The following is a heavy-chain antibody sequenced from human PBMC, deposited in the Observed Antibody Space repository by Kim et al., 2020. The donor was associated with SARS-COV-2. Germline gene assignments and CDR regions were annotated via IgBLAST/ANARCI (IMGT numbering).Heavy chain of an antibody. CDR2: IYRGGSSI. Sequence: GGSLRLSCAASGFTFATYDMSWVRQAPGKGLEWVSVIYRGGSSIHYADSVKGRFTISRDNSKNTLYLQLNSLRAEDTAVYYCAKWASTSDPVYWYFDLWGRGTLVSVSS. CDR1: GFTFATYD. D-gene: IGHD2-2*01. J-gene: IGHJ2*01. V-gene: IGHV3-23*03. CDR3: AKWASTSDPVYWYFDL.